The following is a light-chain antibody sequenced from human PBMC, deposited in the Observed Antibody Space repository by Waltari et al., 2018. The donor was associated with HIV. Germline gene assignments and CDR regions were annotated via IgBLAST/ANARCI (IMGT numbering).Light chain of an antibody. CDR2: KDS. V-gene: IGLV3-25*03. Sequence: SYELTQPPSVSVSPGQTARITCSGDALPKQYAYWYQQKPGQAPGLVIYKDSERPSGIPERCSGSSSGTTVTLTISGIQAEDEADYYCQSADSSGVVFGGGTKLTVL. J-gene: IGLJ2*01. CDR3: QSADSSGVV. CDR1: ALPKQY.